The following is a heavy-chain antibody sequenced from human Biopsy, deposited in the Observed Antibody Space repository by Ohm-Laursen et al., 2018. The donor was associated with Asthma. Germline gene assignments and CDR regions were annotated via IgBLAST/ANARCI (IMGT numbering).Heavy chain of an antibody. CDR1: GGSIRSHD. J-gene: IGHJ1*01. CDR2: VSHTGST. V-gene: IGHV4-59*11. Sequence: GTLSLTCSVSGGSIRSHDWTWIRLPPGKGLEYIGDVSHTGSTNYNPSLKSRVTMSLDTSKSQFSLRLSSVTAADTAVYYCARGVVYGGDSYAEYFQHWGQGTPVTVSS. D-gene: IGHD4-23*01. CDR3: ARGVVYGGDSYAEYFQH.